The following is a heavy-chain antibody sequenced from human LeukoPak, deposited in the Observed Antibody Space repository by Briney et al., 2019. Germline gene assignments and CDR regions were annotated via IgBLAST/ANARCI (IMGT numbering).Heavy chain of an antibody. J-gene: IGHJ4*02. V-gene: IGHV3-23*01. D-gene: IGHD2-2*01. CDR2: ISGSGGST. Sequence: GGSLRLSCAASGFTFRSYAMSWARQAPGKGLEWVSSISGSGGSTYYADSVKGRFTISRDNSKSTLYLQMNSLRAEDTAVYYCAKDHKFEGTAAYFDCWGQGTLVTVSS. CDR1: GFTFRSYA. CDR3: AKDHKFEGTAAYFDC.